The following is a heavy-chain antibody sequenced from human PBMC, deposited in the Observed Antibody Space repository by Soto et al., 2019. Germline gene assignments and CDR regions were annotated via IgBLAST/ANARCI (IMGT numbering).Heavy chain of an antibody. D-gene: IGHD2-2*03. Sequence: PSETLSLTCNVTGDSIKTHYWSWIRQPPGKGLEWIGYIYYSGSTLYNPSLKRRVTISVDTAKNQFSLRLNSLTAADTAVYYCASGWMAAFDYWGQGTVVTVSS. CDR1: GDSIKTHY. CDR3: ASGWMAAFDY. J-gene: IGHJ4*02. CDR2: IYYSGST. V-gene: IGHV4-59*11.